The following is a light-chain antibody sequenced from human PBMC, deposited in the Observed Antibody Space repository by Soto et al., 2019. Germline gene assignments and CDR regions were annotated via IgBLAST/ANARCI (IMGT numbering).Light chain of an antibody. V-gene: IGLV3-1*01. CDR3: QAWESSTVV. J-gene: IGLJ2*01. CDR2: QNS. CDR1: KLGAKY. Sequence: SYELTQPPSVSVSPGQTASITCSGDKLGAKYACWYQQKPGQYPVRVIYQNSKRPSGIPERFSGSNSGNTATLTIRGTQAMDEADYYCQAWESSTVVFGGGTKRTV.